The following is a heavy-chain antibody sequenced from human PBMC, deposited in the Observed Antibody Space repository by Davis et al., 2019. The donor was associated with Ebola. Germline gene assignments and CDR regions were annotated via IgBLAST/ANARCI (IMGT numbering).Heavy chain of an antibody. CDR2: INPSAGST. CDR3: ATGVGVLSY. D-gene: IGHD1-14*01. J-gene: IGHJ4*02. Sequence: ASVKVSCKASGYSFATYYMHWVRQAPGQGLEWMGIINPSAGSTTYSQKFQGRVTMTEDTSTDTAYMELSSLTSEDTAVYYCATGVGVLSYWGQGTLVTASS. CDR1: GYSFATYY. V-gene: IGHV1-46*01.